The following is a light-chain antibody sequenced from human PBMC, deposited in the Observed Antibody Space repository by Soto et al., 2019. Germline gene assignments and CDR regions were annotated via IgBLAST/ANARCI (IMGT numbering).Light chain of an antibody. CDR3: QQYDSDSS. Sequence: DIQMTQSPSTLSASVGDRVTITCRASQSISRWLAWYQQKPGKAPQVLIYDASILRSGVPSRFSGSGSGSQFTLTISSLHFYDVATYYCQQYDSDSSFG. CDR1: QSISRW. J-gene: IGKJ2*01. V-gene: IGKV1-5*01. CDR2: DAS.